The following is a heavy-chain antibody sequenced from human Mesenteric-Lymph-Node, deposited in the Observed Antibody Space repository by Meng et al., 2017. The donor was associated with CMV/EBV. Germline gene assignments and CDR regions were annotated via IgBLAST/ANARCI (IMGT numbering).Heavy chain of an antibody. CDR3: ARDRDTDWYSPFDY. Sequence: QVQLVQSGAEGKKPGASVRVYCKASGYTFIDYYINWVRQAPGQGLEWMGRINPKTGGRSYTQNFQGRVTMTRDTSINTAFMEVNRLNSDDTAMYYCARDRDTDWYSPFDYWGPGTLVTVSS. J-gene: IGHJ4*02. CDR2: INPKTGGR. D-gene: IGHD3-9*01. V-gene: IGHV1-2*06. CDR1: GYTFIDYY.